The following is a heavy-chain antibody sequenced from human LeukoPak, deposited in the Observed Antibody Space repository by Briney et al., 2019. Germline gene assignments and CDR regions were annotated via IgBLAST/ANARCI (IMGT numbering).Heavy chain of an antibody. CDR3: AKDKLLWFGDFDY. CDR1: GFTFSSYA. V-gene: IGHV3-23*01. D-gene: IGHD3-10*01. Sequence: GGSLRLSCAASGFTFSSYAMSWVRQAPGKGLEWLSVISGSGSKTYYADSVKGRFTISRDNSKNTLYEQMNSLRAEDTAVYYCAKDKLLWFGDFDYWGQGTLVTVSS. CDR2: ISGSGSKT. J-gene: IGHJ4*02.